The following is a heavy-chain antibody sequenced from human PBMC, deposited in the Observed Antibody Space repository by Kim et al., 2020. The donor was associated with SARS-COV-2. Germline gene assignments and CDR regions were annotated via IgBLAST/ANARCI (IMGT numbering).Heavy chain of an antibody. J-gene: IGHJ4*02. V-gene: IGHV3-23*01. Sequence: GGSLRLSCAASGFTFSSYAMSWVHQAPGKGLEWVSGISCSGGSTYYADSVKGRFTISRDNSKNTLYLQMNSLRAEDTAVYYCAKGILWFEELTYFDYMGQGTLVTVSS. CDR2: ISCSGGST. CDR3: AKGILWFEELTYFDY. D-gene: IGHD3-10*01. CDR1: GFTFSSYA.